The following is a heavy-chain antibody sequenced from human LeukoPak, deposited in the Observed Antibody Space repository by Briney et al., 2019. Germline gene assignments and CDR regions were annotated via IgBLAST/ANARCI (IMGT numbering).Heavy chain of an antibody. CDR1: GGSIGSYY. D-gene: IGHD3-22*01. CDR3: ARTSGLGTSIDY. CDR2: IYHSGST. Sequence: TLSLTCTVSGGSIGSYYWSWIRQPPGKGLEWIGYIYHSGSTYYNPSLKSRVTISVDGSKNQFSLKLSSVTAADAAVYYCARTSGLGTSIDYWGQGTLVTVSS. V-gene: IGHV4-30-2*01. J-gene: IGHJ4*02.